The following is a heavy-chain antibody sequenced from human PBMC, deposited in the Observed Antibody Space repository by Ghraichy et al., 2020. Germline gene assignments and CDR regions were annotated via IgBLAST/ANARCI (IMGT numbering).Heavy chain of an antibody. CDR2: INHSGST. CDR3: AGRAVAGLNWFDP. D-gene: IGHD6-19*01. J-gene: IGHJ5*02. CDR1: GGSFSGYY. Sequence: SETLSLTCAVYGGSFSGYYWSWIRQPPGKGLEWIGEINHSGSTNYNPSLKSRVTISVDTSKNQFSLKLSSVTAADTAVYYCAGRAVAGLNWFDPWGQGTLVTVSS. V-gene: IGHV4-34*01.